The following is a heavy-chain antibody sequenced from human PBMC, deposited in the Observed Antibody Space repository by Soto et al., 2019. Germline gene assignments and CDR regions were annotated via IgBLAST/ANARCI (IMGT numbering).Heavy chain of an antibody. J-gene: IGHJ6*02. V-gene: IGHV3-30*18. CDR3: AKTLDYGSGRRPYYYGMDV. CDR2: ISYDGSNK. D-gene: IGHD3-10*01. CDR1: GFTFSSYG. Sequence: QVQLVESGGGVVQPGRSLRLSCVASGFTFSSYGMHWVRQAPGKGLEWVAVISYDGSNKYYADSVKGRFTISRDNSKNALYLQMTSLRAEDTAVYYCAKTLDYGSGRRPYYYGMDVWGQGTTVTVSS.